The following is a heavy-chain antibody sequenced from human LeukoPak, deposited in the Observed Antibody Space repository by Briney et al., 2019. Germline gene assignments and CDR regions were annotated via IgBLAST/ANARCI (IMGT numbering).Heavy chain of an antibody. CDR1: GGSVSSYY. J-gene: IGHJ3*02. CDR2: IYTSGST. Sequence: PSETLSLTCTFSGGSVSSYYWSWIRQPAGKGLEWIWRIYTSGSTNYNPSLKSRVTMSVDTSKNQFSLRLSSVTAADTAVYYCARDRYYYDTSGPPLDIWGQGTMVTVSS. V-gene: IGHV4-4*07. CDR3: ARDRYYYDTSGPPLDI. D-gene: IGHD3-22*01.